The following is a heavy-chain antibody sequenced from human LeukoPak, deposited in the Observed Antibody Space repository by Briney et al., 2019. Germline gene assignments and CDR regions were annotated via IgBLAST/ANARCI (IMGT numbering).Heavy chain of an antibody. CDR2: IYHSGST. D-gene: IGHD3-22*01. Sequence: SETLSLTCTVSGGSISSGGYYWSWIRQPPGKGLEWIGYIYHSGSTYYNPSLKSRVTISVDTSKNQFSLKLSSVTAADTAVYYCASTLRTGRGYYYLDAFDIWGQGTMVTVSS. CDR1: GGSISSGGYY. J-gene: IGHJ3*02. CDR3: ASTLRTGRGYYYLDAFDI. V-gene: IGHV4-30-2*01.